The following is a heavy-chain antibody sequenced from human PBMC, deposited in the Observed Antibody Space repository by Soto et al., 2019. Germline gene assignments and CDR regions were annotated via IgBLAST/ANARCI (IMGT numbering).Heavy chain of an antibody. J-gene: IGHJ5*02. Sequence: QVQLQESGPGLVKPSQTLSLTCTVSGGSISSGDYYWSWIRQHPGKGLEWIGYIYYSGSTYYNPSLTRRVTVAVGTSKNPFSLKLSSVTAADTAVYYCARWWSVSRQGVDPWGQGTLVTVSS. CDR2: IYYSGST. D-gene: IGHD3-3*01. CDR3: ARWWSVSRQGVDP. CDR1: GGSISSGDYY. V-gene: IGHV4-31*03.